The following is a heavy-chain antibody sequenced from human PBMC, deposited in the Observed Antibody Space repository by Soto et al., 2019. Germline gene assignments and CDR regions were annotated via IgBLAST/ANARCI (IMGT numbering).Heavy chain of an antibody. CDR2: SSGSGSGGST. Sequence: EVQLLESGGGLVQPGGSLRLSCAASGFTFTNYAMTWVRQAPGKGLEWVSISSGSGSGGSTNYADSVKGRFTISRDNSKNTLYLQMNSLRVEDTALYYCAKDRDDERNYVFDYWGQGTLVTVSS. CDR1: GFTFTNYA. J-gene: IGHJ4*02. V-gene: IGHV3-23*01. CDR3: AKDRDDERNYVFDY. D-gene: IGHD1-7*01.